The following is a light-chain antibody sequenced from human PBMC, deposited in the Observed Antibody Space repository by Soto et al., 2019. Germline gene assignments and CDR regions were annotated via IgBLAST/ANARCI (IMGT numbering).Light chain of an antibody. J-gene: IGLJ1*01. CDR1: SSYIGGYDY. CDR2: HVS. Sequence: QSALTQPASVSGSPGQSITISCTGTSSYIGGYDYVSWYQQHPGKAPKLMIYHVSNRPSGVSNRFSGSKSGNTASLTIFGLQAEDEADYYCSSYTSTITLDVFGTGTKVTVL. V-gene: IGLV2-14*03. CDR3: SSYTSTITLDV.